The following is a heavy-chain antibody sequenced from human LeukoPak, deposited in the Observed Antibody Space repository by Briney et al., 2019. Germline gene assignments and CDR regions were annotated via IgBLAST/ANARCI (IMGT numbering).Heavy chain of an antibody. J-gene: IGHJ6*03. CDR3: ARHARDGYASGNYYMDV. V-gene: IGHV5-51*01. D-gene: IGHD5-24*01. CDR2: IYPDDSET. CDR1: GYRFTTDY. Sequence: GESLKISCKASGYRFTTDYIGWVRQMPGKGLEWMGIIYPDDSETNYSPSFQGQVSMSVDKSITTAYLQWSSLKASDTAMYYCARHARDGYASGNYYMDVWGKGTTVTVSS.